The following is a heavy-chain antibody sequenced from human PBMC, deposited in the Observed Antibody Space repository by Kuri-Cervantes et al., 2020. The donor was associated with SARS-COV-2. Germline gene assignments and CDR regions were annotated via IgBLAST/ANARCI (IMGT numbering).Heavy chain of an antibody. D-gene: IGHD3-10*01. CDR1: GFTFSSYS. Sequence: GESLKISCAASGFTFSSYSMNWVRQAPGKGLEWVSYISSSSSTIYYADSVKGRFTISRDNAKNSLYLQMNSLRAKDTAVYYCARDPRLWARGVIISDYYYYMDVWGKGTTVTVSS. V-gene: IGHV3-48*01. J-gene: IGHJ6*03. CDR3: ARDPRLWARGVIISDYYYYMDV. CDR2: ISSSSSTI.